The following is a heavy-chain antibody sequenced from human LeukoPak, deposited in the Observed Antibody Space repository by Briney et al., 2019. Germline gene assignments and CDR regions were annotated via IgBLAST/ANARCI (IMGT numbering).Heavy chain of an antibody. CDR2: INPSGGST. J-gene: IGHJ4*02. D-gene: IGHD3-22*01. Sequence: ASSVKVSCKASGYTFTSYYMHWVRQAPGQGLEWMGIINPSGGSTSYAQKFQGRVTMTRDTSTSTAYMELSRLRSDDTAVYYCARRPFYDSSGYYYVELDYWGQGTLVTVSS. V-gene: IGHV1-46*01. CDR3: ARRPFYDSSGYYYVELDY. CDR1: GYTFTSYY.